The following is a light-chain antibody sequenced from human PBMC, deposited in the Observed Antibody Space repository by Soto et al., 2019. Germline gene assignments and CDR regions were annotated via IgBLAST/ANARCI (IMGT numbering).Light chain of an antibody. V-gene: IGKV3-11*01. J-gene: IGKJ3*01. CDR3: HQRSTWPFT. CDR2: DAS. CDR1: QSISSY. Sequence: EIVLTQSPATLSLSPGERATLSCRASQSISSYLAWYQQKPDQAPRLLIYDASNRATGIPARFSGSGSGTXXXXTXSSLEPEDFAVYYCHQRSTWPFTFGPGTKVDIK.